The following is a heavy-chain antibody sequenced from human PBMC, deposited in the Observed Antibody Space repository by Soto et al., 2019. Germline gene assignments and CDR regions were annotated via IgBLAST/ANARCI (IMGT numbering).Heavy chain of an antibody. Sequence: QVHLQQWGAGLLKPSETLSLTGAVNGGSLTGYYWSWIRQPPGKGLEWIGEIKDGGVTNYSPSLKGRVTMSADTSKNQFSLKLNSVTAADTAVYYCARGQEGIVATHWDQGTLVTVSS. V-gene: IGHV4-34*01. CDR3: ARGQEGIVATH. D-gene: IGHD5-12*01. CDR2: IKDGGVT. CDR1: GGSLTGYY. J-gene: IGHJ4*02.